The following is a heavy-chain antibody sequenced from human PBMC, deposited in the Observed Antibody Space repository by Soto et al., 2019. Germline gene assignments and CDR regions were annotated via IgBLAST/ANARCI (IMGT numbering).Heavy chain of an antibody. V-gene: IGHV1-18*01. J-gene: IGHJ4*02. Sequence: QVQLVQSGAEVKKPGASVKVSCKASGYTFTSYGISWVRQAPGQGLEWMGWISAYNGNTDYAQKLQGRVTMTTDTSTSTDEIELRSLRSDDRALYYCERGSNDLYYWGQGTLVTVSS. CDR3: ERGSNDLYY. CDR1: GYTFTSYG. D-gene: IGHD1-1*01. CDR2: ISAYNGNT.